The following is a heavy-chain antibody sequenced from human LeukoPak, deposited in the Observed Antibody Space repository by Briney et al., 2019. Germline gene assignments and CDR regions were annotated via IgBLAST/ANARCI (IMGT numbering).Heavy chain of an antibody. J-gene: IGHJ4*02. V-gene: IGHV3-64D*09. Sequence: GGCLRLSCSASGFTFSSYAMHWVRQAPGNGWEYVSAISSNGGSTYYADSVKGRFTISRDNSKNTLYLQMSSLRAEDTAVYYCVKPQPGGGFDYWGQGTLVTVSS. CDR3: VKPQPGGGFDY. D-gene: IGHD1-14*01. CDR1: GFTFSSYA. CDR2: ISSNGGST.